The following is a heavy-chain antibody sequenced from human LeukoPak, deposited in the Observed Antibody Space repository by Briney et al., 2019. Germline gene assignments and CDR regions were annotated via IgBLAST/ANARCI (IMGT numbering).Heavy chain of an antibody. Sequence: PSETLSLTCTVSGYSISSGYYWGWIRQPPGKGLEWIGSIYHSGSTYYNPSLKSRVTISVDTSKNQFSLKLSSVTAADTAVYYCARARAWEPYFDSWGQGTLVTVSS. CDR2: IYHSGST. J-gene: IGHJ4*02. V-gene: IGHV4-38-2*02. CDR3: ARARAWEPYFDS. CDR1: GYSISSGYY. D-gene: IGHD1-26*01.